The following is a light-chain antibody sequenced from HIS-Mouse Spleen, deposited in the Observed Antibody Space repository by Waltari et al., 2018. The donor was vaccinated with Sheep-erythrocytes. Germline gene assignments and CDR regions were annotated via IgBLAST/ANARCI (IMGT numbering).Light chain of an antibody. Sequence: SYVLTQPPSVSVAPGKTARMTCGGNNIGSNSVHWYQQKPGQAPVLVVYDDSDRPSGIPERFSGSNSGNTATLTISRVEAGDEADYHCQVWDSSSDHYVFGTGTKVTVL. CDR2: DDS. V-gene: IGLV3-21*03. J-gene: IGLJ1*01. CDR1: NIGSNS. CDR3: QVWDSSSDHYV.